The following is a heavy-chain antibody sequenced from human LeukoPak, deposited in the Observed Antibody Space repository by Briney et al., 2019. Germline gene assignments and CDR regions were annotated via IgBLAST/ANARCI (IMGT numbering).Heavy chain of an antibody. CDR1: GFTFSSYW. V-gene: IGHV3-7*01. D-gene: IGHD2-2*01. CDR3: ARAAALDY. CDR2: IKQDGSEK. Sequence: QPGGSRRLSWAASGFTFSSYWMSWVRQAPGKGLEWVANIKQDGSEKYYVDSVKGRCTISRDNAKTSLYLQMNSLRAQDTAVYYCARAAALDYWGQGTLVTVSS. J-gene: IGHJ4*02.